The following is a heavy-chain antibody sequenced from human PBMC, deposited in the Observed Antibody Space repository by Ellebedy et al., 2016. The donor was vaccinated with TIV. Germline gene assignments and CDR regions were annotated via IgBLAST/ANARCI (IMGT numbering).Heavy chain of an antibody. J-gene: IGHJ4*02. CDR1: GGTFSSYA. V-gene: IGHV1-69*06. CDR3: ARAHNWNPPDY. CDR2: IIPIFGTA. Sequence: SVKVSCXASGGTFSSYAISWVRQAPGQGLEWMGGIIPIFGTANYAQKFQGRVTITADKSTSAAYMELSSLRSEDTAVYYCARAHNWNPPDYWGQGTLVTVSS. D-gene: IGHD1-20*01.